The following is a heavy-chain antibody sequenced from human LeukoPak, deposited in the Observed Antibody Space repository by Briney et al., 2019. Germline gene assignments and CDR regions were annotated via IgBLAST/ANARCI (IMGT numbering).Heavy chain of an antibody. CDR3: AKSREDTAMD. V-gene: IGHV3-21*04. J-gene: IGHJ4*02. CDR2: ISSGADYI. Sequence: PGGSLRLSCAASGFIFSSYGMNWVRQAPGKGLEWVSSISSGADYIYYGDSVRGRFTISRDNSKNTLYLQMNSLRAEDTAVYYCAKSREDTAMDWGQGTLVTVSS. D-gene: IGHD5-18*01. CDR1: GFIFSSYG.